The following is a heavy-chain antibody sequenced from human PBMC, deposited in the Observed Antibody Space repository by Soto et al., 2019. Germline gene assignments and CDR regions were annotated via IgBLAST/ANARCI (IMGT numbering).Heavy chain of an antibody. J-gene: IGHJ6*02. Sequence: QVQLVQSGAEVKKPGASVKVSCKASGYTFTSYDINWVRQATGQGLEWMGWMNPNSGNTGYAQKFQGRVTMTRNTSISTANLALTSLISEDTAVYCCARERPSQGGVHGMDVWGQGNTITVSS. D-gene: IGHD3-16*01. CDR1: GYTFTSYD. CDR2: MNPNSGNT. V-gene: IGHV1-8*01. CDR3: ARERPSQGGVHGMDV.